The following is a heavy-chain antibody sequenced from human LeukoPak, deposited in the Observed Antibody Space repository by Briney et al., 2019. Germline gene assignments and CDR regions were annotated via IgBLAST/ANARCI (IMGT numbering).Heavy chain of an antibody. D-gene: IGHD1-26*01. J-gene: IGHJ4*02. CDR2: IYYSGST. V-gene: IGHV4-59*01. CDR3: ARTYSRSYWAGGPYFDY. Sequence: SEALSLTCTVSGGSISSYYWSWIRQPPGKGLEWIGYIYYSGSTNYNPSLKSRVTISVDTSKNQFSLKLSSVTAADTAVYYCARTYSRSYWAGGPYFDYWGQGTLVTVSS. CDR1: GGSISSYY.